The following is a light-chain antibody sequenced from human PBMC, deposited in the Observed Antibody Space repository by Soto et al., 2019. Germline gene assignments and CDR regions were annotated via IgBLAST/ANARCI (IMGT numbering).Light chain of an antibody. J-gene: IGKJ1*01. V-gene: IGKV1-6*01. CDR2: ASS. CDR1: QGIRNA. Sequence: IQMTQSPSSLSASVGDRVTIACRASQGIRNALAWYQQRPGKAPTLLIYASSNLQAGVPSRFRGSGSGAEFTLTISSLQPEDSVTYYCLQDYTYPRTFGQGTKVEI. CDR3: LQDYTYPRT.